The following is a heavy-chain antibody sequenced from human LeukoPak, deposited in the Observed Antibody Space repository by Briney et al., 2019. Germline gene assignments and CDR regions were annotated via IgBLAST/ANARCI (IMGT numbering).Heavy chain of an antibody. CDR3: ARDRYCSGGSCQGNLQY. J-gene: IGHJ1*01. CDR2: INPNSGGT. D-gene: IGHD2-15*01. Sequence: ASVKVSCKASGYTFTGYYMHWVRQAPGQGLEWMGWINPNSGGTNFAQNFQGRVTITTDTSINTAYMELSRLTSDDTAVYYCARDRYCSGGSCQGNLQYWGQGTLVPVSS. V-gene: IGHV1-2*02. CDR1: GYTFTGYY.